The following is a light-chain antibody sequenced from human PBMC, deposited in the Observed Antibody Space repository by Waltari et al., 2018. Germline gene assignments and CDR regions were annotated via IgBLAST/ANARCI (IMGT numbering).Light chain of an antibody. CDR2: RNN. V-gene: IGLV1-47*01. Sequence: QSVLTQPPSASGPPGQRVTISCSGSSSNTGSNYVYWYQQLPGTAPKLLIYRNNQRPSGVPDRFSGSKSGTSASLAISGLRSEDEADYYCAAWDDSLSGNWVFGGGTKLTVL. J-gene: IGLJ3*02. CDR1: SSNTGSNY. CDR3: AAWDDSLSGNWV.